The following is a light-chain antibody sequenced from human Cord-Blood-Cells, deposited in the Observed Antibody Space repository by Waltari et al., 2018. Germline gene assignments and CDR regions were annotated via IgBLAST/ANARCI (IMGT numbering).Light chain of an antibody. CDR3: SSYAGSNNFVV. CDR2: EVI. CDR1: SSYVRGYHY. Sequence: QSALTQPPSASGSPGQSVTISCTGTSSYVRGYHYVAWYQQHPGKAPKLMIYEVIKRPSGVPDRFSGSKSCNTASLTVSGLQAEDEADYYCSSYAGSNNFVVFGGGTKLTVL. V-gene: IGLV2-8*01. J-gene: IGLJ2*01.